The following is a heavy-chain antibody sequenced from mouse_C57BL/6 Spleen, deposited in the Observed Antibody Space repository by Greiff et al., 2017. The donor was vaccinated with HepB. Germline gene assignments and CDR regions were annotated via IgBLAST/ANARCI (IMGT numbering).Heavy chain of an antibody. D-gene: IGHD1-1*01. V-gene: IGHV1-47*01. J-gene: IGHJ2*01. CDR3: ARSGDYGSSHYFDY. CDR2: FHPYNDDT. Sequence: QVHVKQSGAELVKPGASVKMSCKASGYTFTTYPIEWMKQNHGKSLEWIGNFHPYNDDTKYNEKFKGKATLTVEKSSSTVYLELSRLTSDDSAVYYCARSGDYGSSHYFDYWGQGTTLTVSS. CDR1: GYTFTTYP.